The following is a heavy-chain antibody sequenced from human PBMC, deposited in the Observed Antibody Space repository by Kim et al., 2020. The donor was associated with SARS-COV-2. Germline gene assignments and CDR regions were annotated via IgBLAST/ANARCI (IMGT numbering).Heavy chain of an antibody. Sequence: GGSLRLSCAASGYTFSSYGMHWVRQAPGKGLEWVAVIWSDGINKDYADSVKGRFTISRENSKNTRYLQMNSLRAEDTAVYYCARDLDLEWLVYYFDDWGRGPLVTVSS. D-gene: IGHD3-3*01. CDR2: IWSDGINK. J-gene: IGHJ4*02. V-gene: IGHV3-33*01. CDR1: GYTFSSYG. CDR3: ARDLDLEWLVYYFDD.